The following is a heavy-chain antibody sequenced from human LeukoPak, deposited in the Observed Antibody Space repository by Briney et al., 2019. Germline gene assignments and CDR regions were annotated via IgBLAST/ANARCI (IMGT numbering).Heavy chain of an antibody. V-gene: IGHV4-4*07. D-gene: IGHD3-22*01. Sequence: SETLSLTCTVSGGSISSYYWSWIRQPAGKGLEWIGRIYTIGSTSYNPSLKSRVTVSVDTSKNHFSLKLSSVTAADTAVYYCAGDRYYDSSGYLDYWGQGTLVTVSS. J-gene: IGHJ4*02. CDR1: GGSISSYY. CDR3: AGDRYYDSSGYLDY. CDR2: IYTIGST.